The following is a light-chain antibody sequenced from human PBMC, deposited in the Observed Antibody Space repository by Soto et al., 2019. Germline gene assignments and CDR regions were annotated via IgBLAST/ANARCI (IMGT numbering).Light chain of an antibody. V-gene: IGLV1-47*01. CDR1: SSNIVNNY. Sequence: QSVLTQPPSASGTPGQRVTISCSGSSSNIVNNYVYWYQKLPGTAPKLLIYRSNQRPSGVPDRFSGSKSGTSASLAISGLRSEDEADYYCAAWDDSLSGYVIFGGGTKLTVL. J-gene: IGLJ2*01. CDR2: RSN. CDR3: AAWDDSLSGYVI.